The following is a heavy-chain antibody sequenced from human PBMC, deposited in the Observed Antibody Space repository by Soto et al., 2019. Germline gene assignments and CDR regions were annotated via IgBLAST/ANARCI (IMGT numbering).Heavy chain of an antibody. D-gene: IGHD3-22*01. CDR2: INAGNGNT. Sequence: APVKVSCKASGYTFTSAAMHWSPQAAGPRPEWMGWINAGNGNTKYSQKFHGRVTITRDISASTVYMEMSSLRSEDTAVYFCARVTDYVDTIGYSREYFQRWGQGTRGRVSS. CDR1: GYTFTSAA. J-gene: IGHJ1*01. V-gene: IGHV1-3*01. CDR3: ARVTDYVDTIGYSREYFQR.